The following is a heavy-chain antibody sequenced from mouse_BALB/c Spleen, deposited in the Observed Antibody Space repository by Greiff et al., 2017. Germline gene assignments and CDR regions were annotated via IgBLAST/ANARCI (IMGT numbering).Heavy chain of an antibody. D-gene: IGHD1-1*01. Sequence: EVKVVESGGGLVKPGGSLKLSCAASGFTFSSYAMSWVRQTPEKRLEWVATISSGGSYTYYPDSVKGRFTISRDNAKNTLYLQMSSLRSEDTAMYYCARQGAYYYGSSYDGGAMDYWGQGTSVTVSS. V-gene: IGHV5-9-3*01. CDR1: GFTFSSYA. CDR2: ISSGGSYT. CDR3: ARQGAYYYGSSYDGGAMDY. J-gene: IGHJ4*01.